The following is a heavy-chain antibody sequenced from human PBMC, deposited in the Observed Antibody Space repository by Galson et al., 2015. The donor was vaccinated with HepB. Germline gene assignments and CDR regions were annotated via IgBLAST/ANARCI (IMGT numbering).Heavy chain of an antibody. V-gene: IGHV3-33*01. CDR3: ARGALRYFDWLPDGGHDY. D-gene: IGHD3-9*01. CDR2: IWYDGSNK. J-gene: IGHJ4*02. CDR1: GFTFSSYG. Sequence: SLRLSCAASGFTFSSYGMHWVRQAPGKGLEWVAVIWYDGSNKYYADSVKGRFTISRDNSKNTLYLQMNSLRAEDTAVYYCARGALRYFDWLPDGGHDYWGQGTLVTVSS.